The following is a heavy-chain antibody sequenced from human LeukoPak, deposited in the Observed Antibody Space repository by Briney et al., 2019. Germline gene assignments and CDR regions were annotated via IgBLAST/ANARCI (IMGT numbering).Heavy chain of an antibody. CDR2: IYYSGST. D-gene: IGHD3-3*01. J-gene: IGHJ6*02. Sequence: SETLSLTCTVSGGSISSSSYYWGWIRQPPGKGLEWIGSIYYSGSTYYNPSLKSRVTISVDTSKNQFSLKLSSVTAADTAVYYCARDTLSDFWSGYTYYYYGMDVWGQGTTVTVSS. CDR1: GGSISSSSYY. V-gene: IGHV4-39*02. CDR3: ARDTLSDFWSGYTYYYYGMDV.